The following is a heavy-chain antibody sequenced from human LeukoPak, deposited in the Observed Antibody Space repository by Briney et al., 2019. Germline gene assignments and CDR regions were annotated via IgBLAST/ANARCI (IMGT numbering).Heavy chain of an antibody. CDR3: AKDLVPVPLRYCSGGSCYFDY. J-gene: IGHJ4*02. D-gene: IGHD2-15*01. V-gene: IGHV3-30*02. CDR1: GFTFSSYA. Sequence: GGSLRLSCTASGFTFSSYAMHWVRQAPGKGLEWVAFIRYDGSNKYYADSVKGRFTISRDNSKNTLYLQMNSLRAEDTAVYYCAKDLVPVPLRYCSGGSCYFDYWGQGTLVTVSS. CDR2: IRYDGSNK.